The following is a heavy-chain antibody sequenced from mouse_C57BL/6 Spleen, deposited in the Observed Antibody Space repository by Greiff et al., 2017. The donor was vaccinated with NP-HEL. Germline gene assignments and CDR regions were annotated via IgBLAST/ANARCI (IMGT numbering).Heavy chain of an antibody. Sequence: VQLKESGAELVKPGASVKLSCTASGFNITDYYMHWVKQRTEQGLEWIGRIDPEDGETKYAPKFQGKATITADTSSNTAYLQLSSLTSEDTAVYYCAFYYYGSSYVRDYWGQGTTLTVSS. V-gene: IGHV14-2*01. J-gene: IGHJ2*01. CDR2: IDPEDGET. CDR3: AFYYYGSSYVRDY. D-gene: IGHD1-1*01. CDR1: GFNITDYY.